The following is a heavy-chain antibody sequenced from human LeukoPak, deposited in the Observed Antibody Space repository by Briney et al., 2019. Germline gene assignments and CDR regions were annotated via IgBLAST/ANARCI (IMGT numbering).Heavy chain of an antibody. CDR2: IYYSGST. J-gene: IGHJ5*02. Sequence: SETLSLTCTVSGGSLSSGDYYWSWIPQPPGKGLEWIGYIYYSGSTYYNPSLKSRVTISVDTSKTQFSLKLSSVTAADTAVYYCARDYYGSGSYYPNWFDPWGQGTLVTVSS. V-gene: IGHV4-30-4*01. CDR3: ARDYYGSGSYYPNWFDP. CDR1: GGSLSSGDYY. D-gene: IGHD3-10*01.